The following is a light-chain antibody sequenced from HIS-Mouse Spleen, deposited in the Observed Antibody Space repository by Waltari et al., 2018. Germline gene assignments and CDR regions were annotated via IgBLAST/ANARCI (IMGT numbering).Light chain of an antibody. CDR3: SSYTSSSTYV. CDR1: RSDVGGYNY. J-gene: IGLJ1*01. Sequence: QSALTQPASVSGSPGQSITISCTGTRSDVGGYNYVSRYQQHPGKAPKLMIYDVSNRPSGVSNRFSGSKSGNTASLTISGLQAEDEDDYYCSSYTSSSTYVFGTGTKVTVL. CDR2: DVS. V-gene: IGLV2-14*03.